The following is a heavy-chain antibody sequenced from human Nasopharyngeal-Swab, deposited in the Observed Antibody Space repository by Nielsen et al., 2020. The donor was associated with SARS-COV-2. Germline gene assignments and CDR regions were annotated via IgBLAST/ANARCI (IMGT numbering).Heavy chain of an antibody. CDR3: ARDESYYYYYGMDV. CDR1: GFTFSSYW. CDR2: IKQDGSEK. V-gene: IGHV3-7*01. Sequence: GGSLRLSCAASGFTFSSYWMSWVRQAPGKGLEWVANIKQDGSEKDYVDSVKGRFTISRDNAKNSLYLQMNSLRAEDTAVYYCARDESYYYYYGMDVWGQGTTVTVSS. J-gene: IGHJ6*02.